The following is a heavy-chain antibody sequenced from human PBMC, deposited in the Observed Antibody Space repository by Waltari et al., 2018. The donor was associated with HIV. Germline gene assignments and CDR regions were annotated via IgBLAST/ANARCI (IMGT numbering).Heavy chain of an antibody. V-gene: IGHV3-9*01. Sequence: EVQLVESGGGLVQPGRSLRLSCAASGFKFDDYAIHWVRQAPGKGLEGVSCISWTGRSVAYAAAVNGRFSVSRDNAKTSVSLQIHSLRTEDTALYYCAKEDGPFGDILTGHFAFDYWGQGVLVTVSS. CDR2: ISWTGRSV. J-gene: IGHJ4*02. CDR3: AKEDGPFGDILTGHFAFDY. CDR1: GFKFDDYA. D-gene: IGHD3-9*01.